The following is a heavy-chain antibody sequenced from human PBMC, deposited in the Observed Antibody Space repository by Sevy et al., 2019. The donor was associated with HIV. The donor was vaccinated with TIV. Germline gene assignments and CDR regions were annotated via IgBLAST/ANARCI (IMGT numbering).Heavy chain of an antibody. J-gene: IGHJ5*02. CDR2: IRSKAYGGTT. CDR3: TRERSTIFGVVHNWFDP. Sequence: SLRLSCTASGFTFGDYAMSWFRQAPGKGLEWVGFIRSKAYGGTTEYAASVKGRFTISRDDSKSIAYLQMNSLKTEDTAVYYCTRERSTIFGVVHNWFDPWGQGTLVTVSS. CDR1: GFTFGDYA. V-gene: IGHV3-49*03. D-gene: IGHD3-3*01.